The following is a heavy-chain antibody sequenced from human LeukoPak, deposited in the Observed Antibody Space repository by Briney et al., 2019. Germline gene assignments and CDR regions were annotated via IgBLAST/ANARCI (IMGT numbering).Heavy chain of an antibody. CDR3: AELGITMIGGV. J-gene: IGHJ6*04. V-gene: IGHV3-48*03. CDR2: ISCSGSTI. Sequence: GGSLRLSCAASGFTSSRYEMNWVRQAPGKGLEWVSYISCSGSTIYYADSVKGRFTISRDNAKNSLYQQMNSLRAEDTAVYYCAELGITMIGGVWGKGTTVTISS. CDR1: GFTSSRYE. D-gene: IGHD3-10*02.